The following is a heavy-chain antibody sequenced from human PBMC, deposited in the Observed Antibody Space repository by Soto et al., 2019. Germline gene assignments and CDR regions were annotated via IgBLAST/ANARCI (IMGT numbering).Heavy chain of an antibody. CDR3: ARDLEPAAIEEDWFDP. D-gene: IGHD2-2*01. V-gene: IGHV1-2*02. CDR1: GYTFTGYY. Sequence: ASVKVSCKASGYTFTGYYMHWVRQAPGQGLEWMGWINPNSGGTNYAQKFQGRVTMTRDTSISRAYMELSRLRSDDTAVYYCARDLEPAAIEEDWFDPWGQGTLVTVSS. CDR2: INPNSGGT. J-gene: IGHJ5*02.